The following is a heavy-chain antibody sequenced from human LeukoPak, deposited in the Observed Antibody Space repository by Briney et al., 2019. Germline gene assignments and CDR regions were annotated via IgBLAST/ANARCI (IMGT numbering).Heavy chain of an antibody. CDR2: IYYSGST. D-gene: IGHD5-18*01. Sequence: SETLSLTCTVSGGSISSYYWSWIRQPPGKGLEWIGYIYYSGSTNYNPSLKSRVTISVDTSKNQFSLKLSSVTAADTAVYYCARAPGIQLWGVYFDYWGQGTLVTVSS. J-gene: IGHJ4*02. V-gene: IGHV4-59*01. CDR3: ARAPGIQLWGVYFDY. CDR1: GGSISSYY.